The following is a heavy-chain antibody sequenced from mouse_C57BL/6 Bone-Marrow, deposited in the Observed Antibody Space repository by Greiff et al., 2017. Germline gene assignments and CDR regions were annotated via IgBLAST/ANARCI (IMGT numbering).Heavy chain of an antibody. V-gene: IGHV5-17*01. CDR3: ERNGRLLWCVAWCAC. J-gene: IGHJ3*01. Sequence: EVKLLESGGGLVKPGGSLKLSCAASGFTFSDYGMHWVRQAPEKGLEWVAYISSGSSTIYYADTVKGGFTISRDNAKTTLFLQMTSLRSEDTALYYCERNGRLLWCVAWCACWGQGTLVTVSA. CDR1: GFTFSDYG. D-gene: IGHD2-13*01. CDR2: ISSGSSTI.